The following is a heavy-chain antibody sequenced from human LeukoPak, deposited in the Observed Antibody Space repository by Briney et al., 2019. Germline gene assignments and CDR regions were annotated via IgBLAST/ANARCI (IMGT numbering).Heavy chain of an antibody. D-gene: IGHD3-3*01. CDR2: ISYDGSSK. J-gene: IGHJ4*02. CDR1: GFTFSSYG. V-gene: IGHV3-30*18. CDR3: AKDFGEWVYYFDY. Sequence: GGSLRLSCAASGFTFSSYGMHWVRQAPGKGLEWVAVISYDGSSKYYADSVKGRFTISRDNSKNTLYLQMNSLRAEDTAVYYCAKDFGEWVYYFDYWGQGTLVTVSS.